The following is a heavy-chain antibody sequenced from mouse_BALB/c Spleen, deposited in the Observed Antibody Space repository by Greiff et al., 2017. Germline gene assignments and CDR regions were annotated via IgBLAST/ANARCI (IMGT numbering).Heavy chain of an antibody. D-gene: IGHD2-3*01. CDR3: ARQGGYYPYYFDY. CDR2: ISSGGSYT. CDR1: GFTFSSYG. Sequence: VQLKESGGDLVKPGGSLKLSCAASGFTFSSYGMSWVRQTPDKRLEWVATISSGGSYTYYPDSVKGRFTISRDNAKNTLYLQMSSLKSEDTAMYYCARQGGYYPYYFDYWGQGTTLTVSS. J-gene: IGHJ2*01. V-gene: IGHV5-6*01.